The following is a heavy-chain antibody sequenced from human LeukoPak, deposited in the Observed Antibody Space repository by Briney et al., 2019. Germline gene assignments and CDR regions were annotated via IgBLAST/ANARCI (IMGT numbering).Heavy chain of an antibody. Sequence: PGGSLRLSCAASGFTFSNAWMSWVRQAPGKGLEWVSYISSSGSTIYYADSVKGRFTISRDNAKNSLYLQMNSLRAEDTAVYYCARYRSGNWNYVDFDYWGQGTLVTVSS. CDR1: GFTFSNAW. V-gene: IGHV3-11*04. J-gene: IGHJ4*02. D-gene: IGHD1-7*01. CDR3: ARYRSGNWNYVDFDY. CDR2: ISSSGSTI.